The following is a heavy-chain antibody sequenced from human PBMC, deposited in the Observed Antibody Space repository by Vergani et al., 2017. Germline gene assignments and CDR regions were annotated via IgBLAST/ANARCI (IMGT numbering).Heavy chain of an antibody. Sequence: EVELVQSGPEMRTPGESLMISCKGSEYSFGNYWIGWVRQMPGKGLEWMGIIYPADSDTSYSPSFQGQVTISADKSISTAFLQWDSLNAADYALYYCARHTTNTDSWGQGTLVTVSS. J-gene: IGHJ4*02. CDR1: EYSFGNYW. V-gene: IGHV5-51*01. CDR3: ARHTTNTDS. D-gene: IGHD1-1*01. CDR2: IYPADSDT.